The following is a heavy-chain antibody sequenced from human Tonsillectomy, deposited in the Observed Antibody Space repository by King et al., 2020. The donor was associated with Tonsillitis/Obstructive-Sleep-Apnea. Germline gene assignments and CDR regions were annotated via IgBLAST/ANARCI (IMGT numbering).Heavy chain of an antibody. CDR1: GFTFDDYA. CDR2: ISWQSGSI. CDR3: VKGLRREVFARNWFDP. J-gene: IGHJ5*02. Sequence: VQLVESGGGLVQPGRSLRLSCAVSGFTFDDYAMHWVRQAPGKGLEWVSGISWQSGSIGYADSVKGRFTISRDNAKNSLYLQMNSLRAEDTALYYCVKGLRREVFARNWFDPWGQGTLVTVSS. D-gene: IGHD2-21*01. V-gene: IGHV3-9*01.